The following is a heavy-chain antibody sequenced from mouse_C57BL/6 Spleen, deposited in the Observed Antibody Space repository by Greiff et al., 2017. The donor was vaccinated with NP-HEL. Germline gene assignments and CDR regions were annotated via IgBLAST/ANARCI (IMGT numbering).Heavy chain of an antibody. D-gene: IGHD2-4*01. Sequence: QVHVKQPGTELVKPGASAKLSCKASGYTFTSYWMHWVKQRPGQGLEWIGNINPSNGGTNYNEKFKSKATLTVDKSSSTAYMQLSSLTSEDSAVYYCARGDYDGYAMDYWGQGTSVTVSS. CDR1: GYTFTSYW. CDR2: INPSNGGT. J-gene: IGHJ4*01. CDR3: ARGDYDGYAMDY. V-gene: IGHV1-53*01.